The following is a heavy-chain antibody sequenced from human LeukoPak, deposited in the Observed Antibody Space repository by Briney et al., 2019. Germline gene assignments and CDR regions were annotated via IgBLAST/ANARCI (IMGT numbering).Heavy chain of an antibody. CDR1: AFSLSDYW. CDR3: ARFADPHDY. CDR2: ISGSDGST. J-gene: IGHJ4*02. D-gene: IGHD3-3*01. Sequence: GGSLRLSCAASAFSLSDYWMNWVRQAPGEGLEWVSAISGSDGSTYYADSVKGRFTISRDNSKNTLYLQMNSLRAEDTAVYYCARFADPHDYWGQGTLVTVSS. V-gene: IGHV3-23*01.